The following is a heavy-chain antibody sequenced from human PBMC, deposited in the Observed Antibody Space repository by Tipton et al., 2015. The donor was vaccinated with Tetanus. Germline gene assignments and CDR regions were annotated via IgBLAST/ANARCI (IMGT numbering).Heavy chain of an antibody. CDR2: IYYSGST. CDR1: GGSISSSSYY. Sequence: TLSLTCTVSGGSISSSSYYWGWIRQPPGKGLEWIGSIYYSGSTYYNPSLKSRVTISVDTSKTQFSLKLSSVTAADTAVYYCARHSTRNRIVGAHPDWFDPWGQGTLVTVSS. V-gene: IGHV4-39*01. J-gene: IGHJ5*02. D-gene: IGHD1-26*01. CDR3: ARHSTRNRIVGAHPDWFDP.